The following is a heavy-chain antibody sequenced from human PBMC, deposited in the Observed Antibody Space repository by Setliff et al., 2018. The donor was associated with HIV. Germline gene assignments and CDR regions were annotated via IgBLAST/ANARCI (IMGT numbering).Heavy chain of an antibody. CDR2: SDQEDGEI. CDR1: GYTLSELS. CDR3: ATVNY. J-gene: IGHJ4*02. V-gene: IGHV1-24*01. Sequence: ASVKVSCKVSGYTLSELSMHWVRQAPGKGLEWMGGSDQEDGEIIYAQKFQGRVTMTEDTSTDTAYMELTGLRSEDTAMYYCATVNYWGQGTLVTVSS.